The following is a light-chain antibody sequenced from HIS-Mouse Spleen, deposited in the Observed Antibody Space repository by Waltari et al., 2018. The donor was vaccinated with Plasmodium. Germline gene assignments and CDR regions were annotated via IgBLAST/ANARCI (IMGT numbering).Light chain of an antibody. CDR3: QQYDNLPPYT. CDR1: QGISSY. V-gene: IGKV1-8*01. Sequence: AIRMTQSPSSLSASTGDRVTITCRASQGISSYLAWYQQKPGKAPKLLIYAASTLQSGVPSRFSGSGSGTDFTLTISCLQPEDIATYYCQQYDNLPPYTFGQGTKLEIK. CDR2: AAS. J-gene: IGKJ2*01.